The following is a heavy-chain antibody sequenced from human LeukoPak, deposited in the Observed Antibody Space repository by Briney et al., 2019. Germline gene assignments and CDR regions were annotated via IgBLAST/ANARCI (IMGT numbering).Heavy chain of an antibody. Sequence: PWASVKVSCKASGGTFSSYAISWVRQAPGQGLEWMGGIIPIFGTANYAQKFQGRVTITADETTSTAYMELSSLRSEDTAVYYCARDGKQWLENWFDPWGQGTLVTVSS. D-gene: IGHD6-19*01. CDR1: GGTFSSYA. CDR2: IIPIFGTA. CDR3: ARDGKQWLENWFDP. V-gene: IGHV1-69*01. J-gene: IGHJ5*02.